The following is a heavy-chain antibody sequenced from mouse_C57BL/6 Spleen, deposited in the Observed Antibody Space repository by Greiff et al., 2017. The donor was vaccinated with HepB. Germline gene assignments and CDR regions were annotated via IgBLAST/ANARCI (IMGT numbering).Heavy chain of an antibody. CDR1: GYSFTSYY. J-gene: IGHJ2*01. Sequence: QVQLQQSGPELVKPGASVKISCKASGYSFTSYYIHWVKQRPGQGLEWIGWIYPGSGNTKYNEKFKGKATLTADTSSSTAYLQLSSLTSEDSAVYCWARGSDDYFDYWGQGTTLTVSS. CDR3: ARGSDDYFDY. CDR2: IYPGSGNT. V-gene: IGHV1-66*01.